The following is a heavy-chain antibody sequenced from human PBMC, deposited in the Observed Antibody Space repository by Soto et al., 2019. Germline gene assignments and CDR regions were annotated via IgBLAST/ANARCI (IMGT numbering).Heavy chain of an antibody. CDR2: IIPIFGTA. CDR1: GGTFSSYA. V-gene: IGHV1-69*06. CDR3: ARDPIYCSSTSCSGLNWFDP. J-gene: IGHJ5*02. D-gene: IGHD2-2*01. Sequence: SVKVSFKASGGTFSSYAISWVRQAPGQGLEWMGGIIPIFGTANYAQKFQGRVTITADKSTSTAYMELSSLRSEDTAVYYCARDPIYCSSTSCSGLNWFDPWGQGTLVTVSS.